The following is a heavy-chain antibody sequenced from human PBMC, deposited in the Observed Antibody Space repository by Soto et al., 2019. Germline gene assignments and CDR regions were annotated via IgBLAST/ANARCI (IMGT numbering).Heavy chain of an antibody. V-gene: IGHV3-13*01. D-gene: IGHD3-22*01. CDR1: GFTFSSYD. J-gene: IGHJ6*02. Sequence: GGSLRLSCAASGFTFSSYDMHWVRQATGKGLEWVSAIGTAGDTYYPGSVKGRFTISRENAKNSLYLQMNSLRAGDTAVYYCARGYYYDISGYPDVWGQGTTVTVSS. CDR2: IGTAGDT. CDR3: ARGYYYDISGYPDV.